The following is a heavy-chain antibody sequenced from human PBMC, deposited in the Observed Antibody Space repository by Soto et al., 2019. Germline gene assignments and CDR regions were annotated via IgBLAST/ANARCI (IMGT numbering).Heavy chain of an antibody. J-gene: IGHJ6*02. CDR1: GGTFSSYA. V-gene: IGHV1-69*01. CDR2: IIPIFGTA. Sequence: QVQLVQSGAEVKKPGSSVKVSCKASGGTFSSYAISWVRQAPGQGLEWMGGIIPIFGTANYAQKFQGRVTITADESTSTATMELSSLRSEDTAVNYCAGDGPIQNTAWFLGGANYYYVMTSGAKGPRSPSP. D-gene: IGHD5-18*01. CDR3: AGDGPIQNTAWFLGGANYYYVMTS.